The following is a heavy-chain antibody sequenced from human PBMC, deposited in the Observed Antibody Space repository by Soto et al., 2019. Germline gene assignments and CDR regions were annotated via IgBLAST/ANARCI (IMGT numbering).Heavy chain of an antibody. CDR1: GGSISSYY. CDR2: IYYSGST. D-gene: IGHD4-17*01. Sequence: SETLSLTCTVSGGSISSYYWSWIRQPPGKGLEWIGYIYYSGSTNYNPSLKSRVTISVDTSKNQFSLKLSSVTAADTAVYYCARQYTVTTPFDYWGQGTLVTVSS. V-gene: IGHV4-59*08. J-gene: IGHJ4*02. CDR3: ARQYTVTTPFDY.